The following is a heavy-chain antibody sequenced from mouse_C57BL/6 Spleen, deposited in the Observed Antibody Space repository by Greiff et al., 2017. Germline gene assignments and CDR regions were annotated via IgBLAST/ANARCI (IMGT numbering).Heavy chain of an antibody. J-gene: IGHJ1*03. Sequence: EVQRVESGGGLVKPGGSLKLSCAASGFTFSSYAMSWVRQTPEKRLEWVATISDGGSYTYYPDNVKGRFTISRDNAKNNLYLQMSHLKSEDTAMYYCARDRFLSSYWYFDVWGTGTTVTVSS. V-gene: IGHV5-4*01. D-gene: IGHD6-1*01. CDR3: ARDRFLSSYWYFDV. CDR2: ISDGGSYT. CDR1: GFTFSSYA.